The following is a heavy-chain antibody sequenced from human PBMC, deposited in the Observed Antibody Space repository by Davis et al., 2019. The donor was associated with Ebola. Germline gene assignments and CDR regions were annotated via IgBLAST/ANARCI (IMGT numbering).Heavy chain of an antibody. CDR1: GFTFSSYW. CDR2: INSDGSST. D-gene: IGHD3-10*01. J-gene: IGHJ4*02. CDR3: ARDPSLLWFGELYPGPYFDY. Sequence: GESLKISCAASGFTFSSYWMHWVRQAPGKGLVWVSRINSDGSSTSYADSVKGRFTISRDNAKNTLYLQMNSLRAEDTAVYYCARDPSLLWFGELYPGPYFDYWGQGTLVTVSS. V-gene: IGHV3-74*01.